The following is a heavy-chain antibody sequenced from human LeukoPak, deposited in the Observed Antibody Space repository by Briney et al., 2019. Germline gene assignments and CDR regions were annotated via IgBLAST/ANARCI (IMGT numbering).Heavy chain of an antibody. J-gene: IGHJ4*02. Sequence: GGSLRLSCAASGFTFDRFTIHWVRQTPGKGLDWVSLINRRGHTFYADSVKGRFTISRDNSRNSVFLQMNSLRPEDTALYHCAKEVDCPSDCLFFHSWGQGTLVTVSS. V-gene: IGHV3-43*01. D-gene: IGHD2-21*02. CDR3: AKEVDCPSDCLFFHS. CDR1: GFTFDRFT. CDR2: INRRGHT.